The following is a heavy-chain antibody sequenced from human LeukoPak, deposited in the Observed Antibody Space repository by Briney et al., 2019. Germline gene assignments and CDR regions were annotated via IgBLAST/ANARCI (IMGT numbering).Heavy chain of an antibody. D-gene: IGHD3-10*01. Sequence: SETLSLTCTVSGGSISSYYWSWIRQPPGKGLEWIGYIYYSGSTNYNPSLKSRVTISVDTSKNQFSLKLSSVTAADTAVYYCARVMVRGVPRYNWFDPWGQGTLVTVSS. J-gene: IGHJ5*02. CDR3: ARVMVRGVPRYNWFDP. V-gene: IGHV4-59*01. CDR2: IYYSGST. CDR1: GGSISSYY.